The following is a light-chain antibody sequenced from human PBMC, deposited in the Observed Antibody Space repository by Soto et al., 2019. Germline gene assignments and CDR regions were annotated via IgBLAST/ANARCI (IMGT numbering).Light chain of an antibody. CDR3: SSYTTTATVI. CDR1: SSDVGGYNY. CDR2: EVS. J-gene: IGLJ2*01. V-gene: IGLV2-8*01. Sequence: QSALTQPPSASGSPGQSVTISCTGTSSDVGGYNYVSWYQHHPGKVPKLMIYEVSERPSGVPDRFSGSKSGNTASLTVSGLQAEDEADYYCSSYTTTATVIFGGGTKVTVL.